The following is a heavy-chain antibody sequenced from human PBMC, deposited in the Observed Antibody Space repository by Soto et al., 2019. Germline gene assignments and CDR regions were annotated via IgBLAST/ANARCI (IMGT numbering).Heavy chain of an antibody. CDR2: IYYSGRT. V-gene: IGHV4-59*01. Sequence: QVQLQESGPGLVKPSETLSLTCTVSGDSINNYYWTWIRQPPGKGLEWIGNIYYSGRTSYNPSLESRVIIPVDRSKNQISLKVSSVNAADTAVYHCARVRSSVDYWDYFDYWGQGALVTVSS. D-gene: IGHD3-22*01. J-gene: IGHJ4*02. CDR1: GDSINNYY. CDR3: ARVRSSVDYWDYFDY.